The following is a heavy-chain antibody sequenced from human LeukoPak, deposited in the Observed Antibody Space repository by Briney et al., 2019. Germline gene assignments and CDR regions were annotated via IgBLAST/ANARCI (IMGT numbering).Heavy chain of an antibody. CDR2: TRQDGSEK. CDR1: GFTFSSYW. CDR3: AREGAVAGIYYGMDV. J-gene: IGHJ6*02. D-gene: IGHD6-19*01. Sequence: GGSLRPSCAASGFTFSSYWMSWVRQAPGKGLEWVANTRQDGSEKYYVDSVKGRFTISRDNAKNSLYLQMNSLRAEDTAVYYCAREGAVAGIYYGMDVWGQGTTVTVSS. V-gene: IGHV3-7*01.